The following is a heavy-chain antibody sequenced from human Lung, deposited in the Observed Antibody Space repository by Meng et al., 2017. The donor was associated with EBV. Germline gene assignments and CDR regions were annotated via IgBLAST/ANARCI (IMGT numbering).Heavy chain of an antibody. D-gene: IGHD2-15*01. V-gene: IGHV4-30-4*01. CDR1: GGSISSGGYY. Sequence: QAHRQESGPGLVKPSQALSLTCTVSGGSISSGGYYWSWIRQPPGKGLEWIGYIYYSGSTYYNPSLKSRVTISVDTSKNQFSLKLSSVTAADTAVYYCAREWCSGGSCYPDYWGQGTLVTVSS. CDR3: AREWCSGGSCYPDY. J-gene: IGHJ4*02. CDR2: IYYSGST.